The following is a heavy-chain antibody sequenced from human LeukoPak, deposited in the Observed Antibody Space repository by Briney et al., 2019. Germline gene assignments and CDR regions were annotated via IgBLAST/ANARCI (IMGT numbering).Heavy chain of an antibody. CDR2: FDLEDGET. CDR3: ATGAARRGGLDYYYYMDV. Sequence: GASVKVSCKVSGYTLTELSMHWVRQAPGKGREWVGGFDLEDGETIYAQKFQGRVTMTEDTSTDTAYMELSSLRSEDTAVYYCATGAARRGGLDYYYYMDVWGKGTTVTVSS. J-gene: IGHJ6*03. V-gene: IGHV1-24*01. CDR1: GYTLTELS. D-gene: IGHD6-6*01.